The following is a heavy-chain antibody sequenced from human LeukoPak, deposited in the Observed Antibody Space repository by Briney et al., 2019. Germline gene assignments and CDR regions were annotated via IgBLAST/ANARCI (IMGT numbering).Heavy chain of an antibody. CDR2: IYYSGST. D-gene: IGHD6-13*01. CDR3: ARRAGTGYSSDY. V-gene: IGHV4-39*01. CDR1: GGSISSSSYY. Sequence: SETLSLTCTVSGGSISSSSYYWGWIRQPPGKGLEWIGSIYYSGSTYYNPSLKSRVTISVDTSKNQFSLKLSSVTAADTAVYYCARRAGTGYSSDYWDQGTLVTASS. J-gene: IGHJ4*02.